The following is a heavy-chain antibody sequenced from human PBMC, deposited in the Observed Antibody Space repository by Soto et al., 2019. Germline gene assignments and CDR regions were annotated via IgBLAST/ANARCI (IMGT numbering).Heavy chain of an antibody. CDR2: IIPIFGTA. V-gene: IGHV1-69*12. CDR3: SCPHGDAYYYGMDV. D-gene: IGHD2-8*01. Sequence: QVQLVQSGAEVKKPGSSVKVSCKASGGTFSSYAISWVRQAPGQGLEWMGGIIPIFGTANYAQKFQGRVTTTADESTSTAYMELSSLRSEETAVYYCSCPHGDAYYYGMDVWGQGTTVTVSS. CDR1: GGTFSSYA. J-gene: IGHJ6*02.